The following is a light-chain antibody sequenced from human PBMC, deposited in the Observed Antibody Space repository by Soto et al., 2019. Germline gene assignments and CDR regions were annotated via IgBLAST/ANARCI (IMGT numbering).Light chain of an antibody. CDR1: QSISSW. Sequence: DIQMTQSPSTLSASVGDRVTITCRASQSISSWLAWYQQKPGKAPKLLMYMTSNLQSGVPSRFSGSGSGTEFTLTISSLQPDVFATYYCQQYNSYSTFGQGTKVEIK. V-gene: IGKV1-5*03. J-gene: IGKJ1*01. CDR3: QQYNSYST. CDR2: MTS.